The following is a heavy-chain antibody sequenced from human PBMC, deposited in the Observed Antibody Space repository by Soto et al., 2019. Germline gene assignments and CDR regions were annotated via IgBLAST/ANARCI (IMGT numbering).Heavy chain of an antibody. D-gene: IGHD6-19*01. CDR1: GGTFSSYA. V-gene: IGHV1-69*01. CDR3: ARDQVAPGIAVAHYGMDV. Sequence: QVQLVQSGAEVKKPGSSVKVSCTASGGTFSSYAISWVRQAPGQGLEWMGGIIPIFGTANYAQKFQGRVTITADESTSTAYRELSSLRSEDTAVYYCARDQVAPGIAVAHYGMDVWGQGTTVTVSS. J-gene: IGHJ6*02. CDR2: IIPIFGTA.